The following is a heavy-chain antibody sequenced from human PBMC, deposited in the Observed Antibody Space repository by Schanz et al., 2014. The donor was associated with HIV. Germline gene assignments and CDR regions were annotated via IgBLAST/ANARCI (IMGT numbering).Heavy chain of an antibody. CDR2: ISGYKGNT. D-gene: IGHD5-12*01. V-gene: IGHV1-18*01. CDR1: GYSFTSYD. Sequence: QVQLVQSGAEVQKPGASVKVSCKASGYSFTSYDINWVRQAPGQGLEWMGWISGYKGNTNYAQKLQGRVTMTTDTSTSTAYMDLRSLRSDDTAVYYCARGAAEMATMTPWRYWGQGTLVTVSS. J-gene: IGHJ4*02. CDR3: ARGAAEMATMTPWRY.